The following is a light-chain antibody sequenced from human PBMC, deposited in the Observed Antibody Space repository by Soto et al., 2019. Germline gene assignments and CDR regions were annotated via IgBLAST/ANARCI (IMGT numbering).Light chain of an antibody. CDR2: KAS. Sequence: DIQMTQSPSTLSASVGDRVTITCRASQSITSWLAWYQQKPGKAPKLLIHKASSLESGVPSRFSGSGSGTEFTLTISSLQPDDFETYYCQHYNSYPWTFGKGTKVDI. CDR1: QSITSW. J-gene: IGKJ1*01. V-gene: IGKV1-5*03. CDR3: QHYNSYPWT.